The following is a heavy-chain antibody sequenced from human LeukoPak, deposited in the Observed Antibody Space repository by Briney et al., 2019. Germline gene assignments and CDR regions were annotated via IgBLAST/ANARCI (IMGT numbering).Heavy chain of an antibody. CDR3: AKLSGKTVAGTNYYFDY. J-gene: IGHJ4*02. CDR1: GFTSSNYA. CDR2: ISGSGGSA. Sequence: GGSLRLSCAASGFTSSNYAMTWVRQAPGKGLEWVSTISGSGGSAYYADSVKGRFTISRDNSKNTLFLQMYSLRAEDTALYYCAKLSGKTVAGTNYYFDYWGQGTLVTVSS. V-gene: IGHV3-23*01. D-gene: IGHD6-19*01.